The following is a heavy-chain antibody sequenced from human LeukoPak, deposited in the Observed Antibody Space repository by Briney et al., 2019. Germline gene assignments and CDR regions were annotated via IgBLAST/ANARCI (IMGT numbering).Heavy chain of an antibody. Sequence: PGGSLRLSCAATGLDFRTTTMNWVRQAPGKGLEWLSSISGSSLTIYYADSVKGRFAISRDNAKNSLFLQMSSLGADDTAVYYCARDVWASFAFDDWGQGTIVTVSS. J-gene: IGHJ3*01. V-gene: IGHV3-48*01. CDR1: GLDFRTTT. CDR3: ARDVWASFAFDD. CDR2: ISGSSLTI. D-gene: IGHD5/OR15-5a*01.